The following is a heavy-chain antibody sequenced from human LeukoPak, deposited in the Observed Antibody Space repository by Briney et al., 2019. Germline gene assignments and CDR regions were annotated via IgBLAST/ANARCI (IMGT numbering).Heavy chain of an antibody. CDR3: VRGTSSEAAAAIRLFDN. CDR1: GFTFSSYS. D-gene: IGHD6-13*01. J-gene: IGHJ4*02. V-gene: IGHV3-21*01. Sequence: GGSLRLSCAASGFTFSSYSMNWVRQAPGKGLEWVSSISSSSSYIYYADSVKGRVTVSRDNAKNTLYLQMNTLRTEDTAVYYCVRGTSSEAAAAIRLFDNWGQGTLVTVSS. CDR2: ISSSSSYI.